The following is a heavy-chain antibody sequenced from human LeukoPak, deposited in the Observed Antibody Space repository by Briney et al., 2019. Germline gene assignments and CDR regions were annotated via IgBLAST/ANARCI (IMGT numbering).Heavy chain of an antibody. V-gene: IGHV1-8*01. CDR1: GYAFISYD. Sequence: GASVKVSCKASGYAFISYDINWVRQATGQGLEWMGWMNPNSGNTGYAQKFQGRVTMTRNTSISTAYMELSSLRSEDTAVYYCARDAGATNSFDYWGQGTLVTVSS. J-gene: IGHJ4*02. CDR3: ARDAGATNSFDY. CDR2: MNPNSGNT. D-gene: IGHD1-26*01.